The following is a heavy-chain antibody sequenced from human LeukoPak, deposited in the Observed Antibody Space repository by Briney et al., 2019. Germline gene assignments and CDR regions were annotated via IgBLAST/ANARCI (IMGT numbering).Heavy chain of an antibody. CDR3: TTVYCSGGSCADY. CDR2: IKSKIDGGTT. CDR1: GFIFSNAW. V-gene: IGHV3-15*01. Sequence: GGSLRLSCAASGFIFSNAWMSWVRQAPGKGLEWVGHIKSKIDGGTTDYAAPVKGRFTISRDDSKDTLYLQMNSLKTEDTAVYYCTTVYCSGGSCADYWGQGTLVTVSS. J-gene: IGHJ4*02. D-gene: IGHD2-15*01.